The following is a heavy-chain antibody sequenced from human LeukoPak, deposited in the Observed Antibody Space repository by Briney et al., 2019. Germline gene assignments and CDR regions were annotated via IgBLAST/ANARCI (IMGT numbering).Heavy chain of an antibody. D-gene: IGHD2-15*01. CDR1: GGSISSGVYY. V-gene: IGHV4-31*03. Sequence: SETLSLTCTVSGGSISSGVYYWSWIRQHPGKGLEWIGYIYYSGRTYYNPSLKSRVTISVDTSKNQFSLKLSSVTAADTAVYYCASCSGGSCYPLYWGQGTLVTVSS. CDR3: ASCSGGSCYPLY. CDR2: IYYSGRT. J-gene: IGHJ4*02.